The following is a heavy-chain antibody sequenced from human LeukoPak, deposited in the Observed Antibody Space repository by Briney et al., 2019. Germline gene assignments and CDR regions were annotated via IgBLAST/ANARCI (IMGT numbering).Heavy chain of an antibody. Sequence: GGSLRLSCAASGFTFSSYAMSWVRQAPGKGLEWVSAISGSGGSTYYADSVKGRFTISRDNSKNTLYLQMNSLRAEDTAVYYCAKDSHYDSSGYYYEDYWGQGTLVTVSS. D-gene: IGHD3-22*01. J-gene: IGHJ4*02. CDR1: GFTFSSYA. V-gene: IGHV3-23*01. CDR2: ISGSGGST. CDR3: AKDSHYDSSGYYYEDY.